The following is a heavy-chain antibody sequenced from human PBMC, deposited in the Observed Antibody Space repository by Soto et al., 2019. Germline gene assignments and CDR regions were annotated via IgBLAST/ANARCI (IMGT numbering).Heavy chain of an antibody. J-gene: IGHJ6*02. CDR3: ARGTVYYGMDV. CDR1: GFTFSSYG. Sequence: QVQLVESGGGVVQPGRSLRLSCAASGFTFSSYGMHWVRQAPGKGLEWVAVIWYDGSNKYYADSVKGRFTISRDNSKNTLYLQMNSLRAEDTAVYYCARGTVYYGMDVWGQGTTVTVS. CDR2: IWYDGSNK. V-gene: IGHV3-33*01. D-gene: IGHD4-4*01.